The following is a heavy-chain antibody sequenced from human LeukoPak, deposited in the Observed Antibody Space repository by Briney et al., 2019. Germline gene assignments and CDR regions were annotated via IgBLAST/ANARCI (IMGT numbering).Heavy chain of an antibody. D-gene: IGHD6-13*01. J-gene: IGHJ4*02. CDR1: GYSISSGYY. Sequence: SETLSLTCTVSGYSISSGYYWGWIRQPPGKGLEWIGSIYHSGSTYYNPSLKSRVTISVDTSKNQFSLKLSSVTAADTAVYYCAREGAQYSSSQNSDYWGQGTLVTVSS. V-gene: IGHV4-38-2*02. CDR2: IYHSGST. CDR3: AREGAQYSSSQNSDY.